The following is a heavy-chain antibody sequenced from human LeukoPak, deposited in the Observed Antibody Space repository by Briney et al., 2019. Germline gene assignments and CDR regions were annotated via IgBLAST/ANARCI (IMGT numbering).Heavy chain of an antibody. D-gene: IGHD3-10*01. V-gene: IGHV1-69*13. J-gene: IGHJ4*02. CDR3: ARLLLWFGAPFDY. Sequence: SVKVSCKTSGYTFTGYYMHWVRQAPGQGLEWMGGIIPIFGTANYAQKFQGRVTITADESTSTAYMELSSLRSEDTAVYYCARLLLWFGAPFDYWGQGTLVTVSS. CDR2: IIPIFGTA. CDR1: GYTFTGYY.